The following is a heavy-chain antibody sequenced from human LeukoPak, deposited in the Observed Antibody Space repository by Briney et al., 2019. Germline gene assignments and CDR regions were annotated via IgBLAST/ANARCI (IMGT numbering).Heavy chain of an antibody. V-gene: IGHV3-23*01. CDR1: GFTFSRDA. CDR2: ISDSGGST. CDR3: AKLPDCAIDACTEGDY. J-gene: IGHJ4*02. D-gene: IGHD2-21*01. Sequence: HSGGSLRLSCAASGFTFSRDAMSWVRQAPGKGLEWVSSISDSGGSTYYADSVKGRFTISRDNSRNTLYLQMDSLRADDTAVYYCAKLPDCAIDACTEGDYWGQGTLVTVSS.